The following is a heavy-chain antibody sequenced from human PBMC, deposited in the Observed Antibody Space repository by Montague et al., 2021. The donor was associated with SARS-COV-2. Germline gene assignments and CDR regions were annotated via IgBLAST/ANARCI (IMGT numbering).Heavy chain of an antibody. J-gene: IGHJ4*02. Sequence: TLSLTCTVSGGSISSGDYYWTWIRQHPGKGLEWIGYISDSGSTYYNPSLKSRISMSADPSKNQFSLKVNSVTAADTAVYYRAREQADERGDFDYWGPGTLVTVSS. CDR3: AREQADERGDFDY. D-gene: IGHD3-16*01. CDR2: ISDSGST. CDR1: GGSISSGDYY. V-gene: IGHV4-31*03.